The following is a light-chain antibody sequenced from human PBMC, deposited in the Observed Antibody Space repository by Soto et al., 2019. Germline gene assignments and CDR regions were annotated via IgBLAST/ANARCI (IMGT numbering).Light chain of an antibody. CDR2: AAS. Sequence: DIRMTQSPSTLSASAGDRVTITCRASQGISNYLAWYQQKPGKVPKLLIYAASTLQSGVPSRFSGSGSGTDFTLTISSLQTEDVATYYCQKHNSAPWTFGQGTKVEIK. V-gene: IGKV1-27*01. J-gene: IGKJ1*01. CDR1: QGISNY. CDR3: QKHNSAPWT.